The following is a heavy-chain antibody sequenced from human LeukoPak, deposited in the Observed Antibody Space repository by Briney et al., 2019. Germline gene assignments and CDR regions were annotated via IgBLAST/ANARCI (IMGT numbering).Heavy chain of an antibody. V-gene: IGHV4-34*01. CDR2: INHSGST. J-gene: IGHJ6*03. CDR1: GGSFSGYY. CDR3: ARLTYYGDYTYYYYYYYMDV. Sequence: SETLSLTCAVYGGSFSGYYWSWIRQPPGKGLEWIGEINHSGSTNYNPSLKSRVTISVDTSKNQFSLKLSSVTAADTAVYYCARLTYYGDYTYYYYYYYMDVWGKGTTVTISS. D-gene: IGHD4-17*01.